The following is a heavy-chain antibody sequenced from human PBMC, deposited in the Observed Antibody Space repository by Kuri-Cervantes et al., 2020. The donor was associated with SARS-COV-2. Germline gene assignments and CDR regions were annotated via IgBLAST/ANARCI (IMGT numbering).Heavy chain of an antibody. CDR3: ARQTSGYITSAHQY. Sequence: SETLSPTCAFYGESFSGYYWNWIRQSPGKGLEWIGEVNHRGSTNYNPSLKSRVTISVDTSSKQFSLHLSSVTAADTAVYYCARQTSGYITSAHQYWGQGTLVTVSS. V-gene: IGHV4-34*01. D-gene: IGHD3-3*01. CDR1: GESFSGYY. J-gene: IGHJ1*01. CDR2: VNHRGST.